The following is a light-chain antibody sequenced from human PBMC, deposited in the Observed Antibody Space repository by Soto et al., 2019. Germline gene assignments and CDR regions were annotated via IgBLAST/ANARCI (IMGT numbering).Light chain of an antibody. Sequence: DIVMTQSPDSLAVPLGERATINCKSSQSVLYSSNNKNWLAWYQLKPVQPPKLLIYWASIRESGVPDRFTGRGSGTDFTLTISSLQAEDVAVYYCQQYSSSPWTFGQGTKVEIK. CDR1: QSVLYSSNNKNW. J-gene: IGKJ1*01. V-gene: IGKV4-1*01. CDR2: WAS. CDR3: QQYSSSPWT.